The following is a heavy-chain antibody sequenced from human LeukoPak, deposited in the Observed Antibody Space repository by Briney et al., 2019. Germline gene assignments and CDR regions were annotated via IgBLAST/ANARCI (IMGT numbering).Heavy chain of an antibody. CDR1: GGSISSYY. CDR3: ARKSPFAFDI. J-gene: IGHJ3*02. Sequence: PSETLSLTCTASGGSISSYYWSWIRQPPGKGLEWIGYIYYSGSTNYNPSLKSRVTISVDTSKNQFSLKLSSVTAADTAVYYCARKSPFAFDIWGQGTMVTVSS. V-gene: IGHV4-59*01. CDR2: IYYSGST.